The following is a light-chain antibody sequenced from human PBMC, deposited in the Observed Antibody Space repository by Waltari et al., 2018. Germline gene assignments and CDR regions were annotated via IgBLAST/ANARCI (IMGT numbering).Light chain of an antibody. Sequence: QSVLTQPASVSGAPGQRVTISCTGSSSNIGAGYDVNWYQQLPGEAPQLLSSGNTNRPSGVPDRVSGSKSGTSASLAITGRRADDEADYYCQSYDSSLGGSVFGGGTKLTVL. CDR3: QSYDSSLGGSV. V-gene: IGLV1-40*01. J-gene: IGLJ2*01. CDR2: GNT. CDR1: SSNIGAGYD.